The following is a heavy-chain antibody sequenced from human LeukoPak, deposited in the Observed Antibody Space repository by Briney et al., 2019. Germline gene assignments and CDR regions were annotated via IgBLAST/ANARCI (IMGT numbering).Heavy chain of an antibody. V-gene: IGHV4-59*01. Sequence: PSETLSLTCTVSGGSISSYYWSWIRQPPGKGLEWIGYIYYSGSTNYKPSLKSRVTISVDTSKNQFSLKLSSVTAADTAVYYCARGGTLMTTVAGNFDYWGQGTLVTVSS. D-gene: IGHD4-11*01. CDR2: IYYSGST. J-gene: IGHJ4*02. CDR1: GGSISSYY. CDR3: ARGGTLMTTVAGNFDY.